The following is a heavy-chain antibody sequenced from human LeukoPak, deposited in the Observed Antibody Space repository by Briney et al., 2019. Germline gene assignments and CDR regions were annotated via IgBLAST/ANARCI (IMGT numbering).Heavy chain of an antibody. CDR2: ISSSGSTI. J-gene: IGHJ4*02. D-gene: IGHD3-22*01. CDR1: GFTFSDYY. V-gene: IGHV3-11*01. CDR3: ARARTYYYDSSGYC. Sequence: GGSLRLSCAASGFTFSDYYMSWIRQAPGKGLEWVSYISSSGSTIYYADSVKGRFTISRDNAKNSLYLQMNSLRAEDTAVYYCARARTYYYDSSGYCWGKGTLVTVSS.